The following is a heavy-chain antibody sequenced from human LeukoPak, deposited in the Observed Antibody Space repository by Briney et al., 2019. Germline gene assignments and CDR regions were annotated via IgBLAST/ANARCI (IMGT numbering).Heavy chain of an antibody. CDR2: INPNSGGT. Sequence: GASVKVSCKASGYTFTGYYMHWVRQAPGQGLEWMGWINPNSGGTNYAQKFRGRVTMTRDTSISTAYMELSRLRSDDTAVYYCARGPRRDYGGDFDYWGQGTLVTVSS. V-gene: IGHV1-2*02. CDR3: ARGPRRDYGGDFDY. D-gene: IGHD4-23*01. J-gene: IGHJ4*02. CDR1: GYTFTGYY.